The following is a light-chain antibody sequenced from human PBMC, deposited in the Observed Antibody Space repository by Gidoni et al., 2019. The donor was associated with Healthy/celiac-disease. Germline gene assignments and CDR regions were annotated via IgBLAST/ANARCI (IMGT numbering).Light chain of an antibody. CDR3: QQRSNWPSKYT. CDR2: DAS. Sequence: EIVLTQSPATLSLSPGERATLSCRASQSVSSYLAWYQQKPGQAPRLLIYDASNRATGIPARFSGSGSGTDFTLTIRSLEPEDFAVYYCQQRSNWPSKYTFGQGTKLEIK. V-gene: IGKV3-11*01. CDR1: QSVSSY. J-gene: IGKJ2*01.